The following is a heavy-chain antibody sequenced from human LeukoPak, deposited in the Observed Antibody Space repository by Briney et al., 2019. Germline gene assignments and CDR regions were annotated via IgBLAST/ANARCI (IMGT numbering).Heavy chain of an antibody. CDR1: GYTFTGYY. CDR3: ARGTWDCSSTSCYSGNWFDP. V-gene: IGHV1-2*02. J-gene: IGHJ5*02. D-gene: IGHD2-2*02. Sequence: ASVKVSCKASGYTFTGYYMHWVRQAPGQGPEWMGWINPNSGGTNYAQKFQGRVTMTRDTSISTAYMELSRLRSDDTAVYYCARGTWDCSSTSCYSGNWFDPWGQGTLVTVSS. CDR2: INPNSGGT.